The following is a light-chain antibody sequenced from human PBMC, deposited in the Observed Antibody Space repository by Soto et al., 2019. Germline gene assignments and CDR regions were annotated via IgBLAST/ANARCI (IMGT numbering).Light chain of an antibody. J-gene: IGLJ1*01. CDR1: XSDVGGYNY. CDR3: SSYTTSSXIDV. CDR2: EVS. V-gene: IGLV2-14*01. Sequence: QSVLTQPSSLSGSPGQSITISCTGTXSDVGGYNYVSWYQQHPGKAPQLMIYEVSNRPSGVSNRFSGSKSGNTASLTISGLQAEDEAEYYCSSYTTSSXIDVFRTGTKVTVL.